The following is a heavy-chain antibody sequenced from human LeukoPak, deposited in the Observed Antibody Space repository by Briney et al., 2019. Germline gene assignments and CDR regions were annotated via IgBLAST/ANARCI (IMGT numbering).Heavy chain of an antibody. CDR2: ISGSGGST. J-gene: IGHJ4*02. CDR1: GFTFSSYA. CDR3: AKQGGYSYGYESY. Sequence: GGSLRLSCAASGFTFSSYAMSRVRQAPGKGLEWVSAISGSGGSTYYADSVKGRFTISRDNSKNTLYLQMNSLRAEDTAVYYCAKQGGYSYGYESYWGQGTLVTVSS. V-gene: IGHV3-23*01. D-gene: IGHD5-18*01.